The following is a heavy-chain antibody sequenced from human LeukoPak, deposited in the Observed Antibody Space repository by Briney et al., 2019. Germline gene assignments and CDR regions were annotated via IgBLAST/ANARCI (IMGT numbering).Heavy chain of an antibody. CDR2: IYSGAST. J-gene: IGHJ5*02. CDR3: AKDLFLPYYYGSGSYYGNWFDP. D-gene: IGHD3-10*01. V-gene: IGHV3-53*05. CDR1: GFTVSSNY. Sequence: DPGGSLRLSCAASGFTVSSNYMSWVRQAPGKGLEWVSLIYSGASTYYADSVKGRFTISRDISKNTLYLQMNSLRAEDTAVYYCAKDLFLPYYYGSGSYYGNWFDPWGQGTLVTVSS.